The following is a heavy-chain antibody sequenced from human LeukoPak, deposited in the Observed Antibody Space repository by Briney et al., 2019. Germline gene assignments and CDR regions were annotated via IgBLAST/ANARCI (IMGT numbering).Heavy chain of an antibody. CDR2: IKCDGSEK. CDR1: GFTFSSSW. J-gene: IGHJ4*02. CDR3: SLIDY. D-gene: IGHD3-10*01. V-gene: IGHV3-52*01. Sequence: GGSLRLSCTASGFTFSSSWMHWVCQAPEKGLEWVADIKCDGSEKYYVDSVKGRLTISRDNAKNSLYLQVNSLRAEDIRSGSYSLIDYWGQGTLVTVSS.